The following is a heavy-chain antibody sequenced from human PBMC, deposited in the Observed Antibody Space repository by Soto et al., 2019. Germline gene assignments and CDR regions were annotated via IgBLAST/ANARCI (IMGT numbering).Heavy chain of an antibody. V-gene: IGHV4-61*01. CDR2: VYYSGTT. CDR1: GGSVSDKTYY. D-gene: IGHD4-17*01. Sequence: QMQLQESGPGLLKPSETLSLTCSVSGGSVSDKTYYWSWIRQPPGKRLEWIGYVYYSGTTNYNPSLKSRVTISVDLSKNQFSLRLSSVTTADTALYYCARTTAVPNSLRSRYFFDYWGQGTLVTVSS. CDR3: ARTTAVPNSLRSRYFFDY. J-gene: IGHJ4*02.